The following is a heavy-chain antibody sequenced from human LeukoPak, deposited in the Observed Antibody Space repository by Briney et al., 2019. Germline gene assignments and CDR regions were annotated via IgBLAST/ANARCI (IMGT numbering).Heavy chain of an antibody. D-gene: IGHD3-16*01. CDR2: ISSSRSYI. CDR1: GFTFSSYS. CDR3: ARSGGWDFDY. Sequence: GRSLRLSCAASGFTFSSYSMNWVRQAPGKGVEWVSSISSSRSYIYYADSVKGRFTISRDNAKNSLYLQMNSLRAEDTAVYYCARSGGWDFDYWGQGTLVTVSS. J-gene: IGHJ4*02. V-gene: IGHV3-21*01.